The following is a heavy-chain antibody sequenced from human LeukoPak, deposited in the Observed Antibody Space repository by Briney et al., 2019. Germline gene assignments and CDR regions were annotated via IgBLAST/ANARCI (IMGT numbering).Heavy chain of an antibody. CDR2: IYRGGDT. CDR1: GLTVSSYY. Sequence: GGSLILSCAASGLTVSSYYMTWVRQAPGKGLEWVSLIYRGGDTTYADSVKGRFTTSRDNPRNMLFLQMNSLRDEDTAVYYCAATYDYIGLGAFDIWGRGTMVTVSS. D-gene: IGHD3-16*01. V-gene: IGHV3-53*01. CDR3: AATYDYIGLGAFDI. J-gene: IGHJ3*02.